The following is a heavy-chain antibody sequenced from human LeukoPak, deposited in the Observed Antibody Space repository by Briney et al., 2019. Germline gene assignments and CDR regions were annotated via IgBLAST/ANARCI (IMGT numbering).Heavy chain of an antibody. V-gene: IGHV1-69*13. CDR3: ARGGGDGGNSFWYFDL. CDR1: GGTFSSYA. J-gene: IGHJ2*01. D-gene: IGHD4-23*01. Sequence: VASVKVSCKASGGTFSSYAISWVRQAPGQGLEWMGGIIPIFGTANYAQKFQGRVTITADESTSTAYMELSSLRSEDTAVYYCARGGGDGGNSFWYFDLWGRGTLVTVSS. CDR2: IIPIFGTA.